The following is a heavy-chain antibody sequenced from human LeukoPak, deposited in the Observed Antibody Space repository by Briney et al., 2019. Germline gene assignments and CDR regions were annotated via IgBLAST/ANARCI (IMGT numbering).Heavy chain of an antibody. D-gene: IGHD3-10*01. CDR3: VKNNYGYYIDY. Sequence: GGSLRLSCAASGFTFSSYNMNWVRQAPGKGLEWVSSISSSSSYIKYADSVKGRFTISRDNAKNSLYLQMNSLGAEDTAVHYCVKNNYGYYIDYWGQGTLVTVSS. CDR2: ISSSSSYI. CDR1: GFTFSSYN. J-gene: IGHJ4*02. V-gene: IGHV3-21*01.